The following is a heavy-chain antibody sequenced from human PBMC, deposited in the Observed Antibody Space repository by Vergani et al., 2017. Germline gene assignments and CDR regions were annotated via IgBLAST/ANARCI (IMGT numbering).Heavy chain of an antibody. CDR3: ATAGAAXCRGASCYDFFEY. D-gene: IGHD2-15*01. Sequence: QVHLVESGGGVVQPGRSLRLSCTPSSFKLGDYGMHWVRQAPGKGLEWVAFTRYDGIVEYYGDSVRGRFTISRDNSKNTLYLQMNRLRPEDTAVYYCATAGAAXCRGASCYDFFEYWGQGTLVTVAS. V-gene: IGHV3-30*02. CDR1: SFKLGDYG. J-gene: IGHJ4*02. CDR2: TRYDGIVE.